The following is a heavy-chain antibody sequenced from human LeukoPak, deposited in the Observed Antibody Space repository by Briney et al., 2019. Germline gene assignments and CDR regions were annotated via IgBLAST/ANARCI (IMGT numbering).Heavy chain of an antibody. J-gene: IGHJ4*02. V-gene: IGHV4-34*01. Sequence: SETLSLTCAVYGGSFSGYYWSWIRQPPGKGLEWIGEINHSGSTNYNPSLKSRVTISVDTSKNQFPLKLSSVTAADTAVYYCARGGGIAAAFDYWGQGTLVTVSS. CDR1: GGSFSGYY. CDR2: INHSGST. D-gene: IGHD6-13*01. CDR3: ARGGGIAAAFDY.